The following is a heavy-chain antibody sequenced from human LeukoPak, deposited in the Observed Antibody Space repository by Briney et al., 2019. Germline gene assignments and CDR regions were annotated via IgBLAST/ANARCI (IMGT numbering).Heavy chain of an antibody. J-gene: IGHJ6*03. V-gene: IGHV4-34*01. CDR1: GGSFSGYY. Sequence: PSETLSLTCAVYGGSFSGYYWSWIRQPPGKGLERIGEINHSGSTNYNPSLKSRVTISVDTSKNQFSLKLSSVTAADTAVYYCARWRYDFWSGYYTSYYYYYMDVWGKGTTVTVSS. CDR3: ARWRYDFWSGYYTSYYYYYMDV. D-gene: IGHD3-3*01. CDR2: INHSGST.